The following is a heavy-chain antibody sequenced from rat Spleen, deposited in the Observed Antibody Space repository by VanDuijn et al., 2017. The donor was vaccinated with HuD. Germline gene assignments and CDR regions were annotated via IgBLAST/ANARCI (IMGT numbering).Heavy chain of an antibody. CDR1: GFTFTNYG. V-gene: IGHV5-25*01. CDR2: ISSGGRNT. Sequence: EVQLVESGGGLVQPGRSMKLSCAASGFTFTNYGVAWVRQAPTKGLEWVASISSGGRNTYYRDSVKGRFTISRDNAKSTLYLQLDSLRSEDTATYYCTTDTFYDGTYYPGGFDYWGQGVMVTVSS. CDR3: TTDTFYDGTYYPGGFDY. J-gene: IGHJ2*01. D-gene: IGHD1-12*02.